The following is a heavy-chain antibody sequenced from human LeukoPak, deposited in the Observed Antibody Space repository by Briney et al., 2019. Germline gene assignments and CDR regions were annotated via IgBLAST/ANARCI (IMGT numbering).Heavy chain of an antibody. Sequence: GASVKVSCKASGNTFPTYGITWVRQAPGQGLEWMGWISTYNGNTQYAQKLQGRVTMTTDASTNTAYMELRSLRSNDTAVYYCARPAKGAYYYYCMDVWGTGTTVTVSS. CDR3: ARPAKGAYYYYCMDV. CDR1: GNTFPTYG. V-gene: IGHV1-18*01. CDR2: ISTYNGNT. J-gene: IGHJ6*03. D-gene: IGHD2-2*01.